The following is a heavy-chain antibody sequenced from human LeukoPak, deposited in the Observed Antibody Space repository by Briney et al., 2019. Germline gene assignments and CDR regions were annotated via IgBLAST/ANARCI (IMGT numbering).Heavy chain of an antibody. J-gene: IGHJ4*02. D-gene: IGHD6-13*01. CDR2: ISYDGSNK. CDR1: GFTFSSYG. CDR3: AKEIVKYSSSWQHFDY. V-gene: IGHV3-30*18. Sequence: GGSLRLSCAASGFTFSSYGMHWVRQAPGKGLEWVAVISYDGSNKYYADSVKGRFTISRDNSKNTLYLQMNSLRAEDTAVYYCAKEIVKYSSSWQHFDYWGQGILVTVSS.